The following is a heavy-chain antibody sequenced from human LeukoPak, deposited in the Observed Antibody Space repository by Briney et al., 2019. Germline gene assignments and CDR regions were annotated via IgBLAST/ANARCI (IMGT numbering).Heavy chain of an antibody. V-gene: IGHV3-13*01. CDR1: GFTFSSYN. Sequence: GGSLRLSCTASGFTFSSYNMHWVRQPTGKGLEWVSAVGTAGDAYYPGSVKGRFTISRENAKNSLYLQMNSLRAGDTAVYYCARRGDSRGYYDAFDIWGQGTMVTVSS. J-gene: IGHJ3*02. D-gene: IGHD3-22*01. CDR2: VGTAGDA. CDR3: ARRGDSRGYYDAFDI.